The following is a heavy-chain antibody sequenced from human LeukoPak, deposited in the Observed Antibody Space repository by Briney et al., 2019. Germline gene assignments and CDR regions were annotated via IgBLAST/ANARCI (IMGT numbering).Heavy chain of an antibody. J-gene: IGHJ4*02. Sequence: SETLSLTCTVSGGSIRSSYYYWGWIRQPPGKGLEWIGSIYYSGSTYYNPSLKSRVTISVDTSKNQFSLKLSSVTAADTAVYYCAREGIITMIANFDYWGQGTLVTVSS. CDR2: IYYSGST. CDR1: GGSIRSSYYY. D-gene: IGHD3-22*01. V-gene: IGHV4-39*01. CDR3: AREGIITMIANFDY.